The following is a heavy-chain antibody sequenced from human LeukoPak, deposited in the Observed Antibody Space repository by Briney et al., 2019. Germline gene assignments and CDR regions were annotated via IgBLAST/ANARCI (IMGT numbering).Heavy chain of an antibody. J-gene: IGHJ4*02. V-gene: IGHV3-21*01. D-gene: IGHD2-2*01. Sequence: GGSLRLSCAASGFTFSSYSMNWVRQAPGKGLEWVSSISSGSSYMYYADSVKGRFTISRDNANNSLYLQMNSLRAEDTAVYYCARDRGRYCSSTSCYLYWGQGTLVTVSS. CDR1: GFTFSSYS. CDR2: ISSGSSYM. CDR3: ARDRGRYCSSTSCYLY.